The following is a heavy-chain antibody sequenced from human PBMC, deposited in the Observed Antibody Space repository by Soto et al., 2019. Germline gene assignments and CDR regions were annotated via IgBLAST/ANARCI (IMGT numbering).Heavy chain of an antibody. V-gene: IGHV1-69*13. CDR2: IIPIFGTA. Sequence: SVKVSCKASGGTFSSCAISWVRQAPGQGLEWMGGIIPIFGTANYAQKFQGRVTITADESTSTAYMELSSLRSEDTAVYYCARDRHILTGLSYWGQGTLVTVSS. CDR1: GGTFSSCA. J-gene: IGHJ4*02. D-gene: IGHD3-9*01. CDR3: ARDRHILTGLSY.